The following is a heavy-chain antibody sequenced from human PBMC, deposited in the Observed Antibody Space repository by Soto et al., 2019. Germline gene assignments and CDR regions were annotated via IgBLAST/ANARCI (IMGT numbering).Heavy chain of an antibody. J-gene: IGHJ3*02. D-gene: IGHD5-18*01. CDR2: INAGNGNT. Sequence: ASVKVSCKASGYTFTSYAMHWVRQAPGQRLEWMGWINAGNGNTKYSQKFQGRVTITRDTSAGTAYMELSSLRSEDTAVYYCARDWNGRRGYRTDAFDIWGQGTMVTVSS. CDR1: GYTFTSYA. CDR3: ARDWNGRRGYRTDAFDI. V-gene: IGHV1-3*01.